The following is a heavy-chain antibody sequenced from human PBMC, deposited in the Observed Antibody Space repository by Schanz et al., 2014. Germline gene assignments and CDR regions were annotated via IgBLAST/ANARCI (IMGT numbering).Heavy chain of an antibody. CDR1: GFTFSSYA. CDR2: IYYSGST. J-gene: IGHJ4*02. Sequence: VQLVESGGGLVQPGGSLRLSCAASGFTFSSYAMSWVRQAPGKGLEWIESIYYSGSTYYNPSFKSRVTTSVDTSKNQFSLKLSSVTAADTAVYYCARQFYDILTGYWFPYYFDYWGQGTLVTVSS. CDR3: ARQFYDILTGYWFPYYFDY. D-gene: IGHD3-9*01. V-gene: IGHV4-39*01.